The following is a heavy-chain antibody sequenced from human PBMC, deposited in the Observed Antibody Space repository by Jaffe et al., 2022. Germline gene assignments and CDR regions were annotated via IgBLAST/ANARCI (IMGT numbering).Heavy chain of an antibody. CDR1: GFSLSTSGVG. V-gene: IGHV2-5*01. CDR3: AHRPYCSGGSCYVLYFDY. Sequence: QITLKESGPTLVKPTQTLTLTCTFSGFSLSTSGVGVGWIRQPPGKALEWLALIYWNDDKRYSPSLKSRLTITKDTSKNQVVLTMTNMDPVDTATYYCAHRPYCSGGSCYVLYFDYWGQGTLVTVSS. J-gene: IGHJ4*02. D-gene: IGHD2-15*01. CDR2: IYWNDDK.